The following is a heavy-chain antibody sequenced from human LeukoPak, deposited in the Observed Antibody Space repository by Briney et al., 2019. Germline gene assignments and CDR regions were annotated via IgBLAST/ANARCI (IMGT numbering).Heavy chain of an antibody. D-gene: IGHD6-13*01. Sequence: PSETLSLTCTVSGGSISSYYWSWIRQPPGKGLEWIGEINHSGSTNYNPSLKSRVTISVDTSKNQFSLKLSSVTAADTAVYYCARLQAAAKKYYYYYMDVWGKGTTVTISS. V-gene: IGHV4-34*01. CDR1: GGSISSYY. J-gene: IGHJ6*03. CDR3: ARLQAAAKKYYYYYMDV. CDR2: INHSGST.